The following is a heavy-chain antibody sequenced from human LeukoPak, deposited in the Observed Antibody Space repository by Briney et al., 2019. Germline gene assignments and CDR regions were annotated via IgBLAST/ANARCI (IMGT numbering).Heavy chain of an antibody. Sequence: TSETLSLTCAVSGGSISSYYRSWIRQPPGKGLEWVWYIYYSGSTNYNPSLKSRVTISVDTSKNQFSLKLSSVTAADTAVYYCAREARSGIAADYWGQGTLVTVSS. CDR2: IYYSGST. J-gene: IGHJ4*02. V-gene: IGHV4-59*01. D-gene: IGHD6-13*01. CDR3: AREARSGIAADY. CDR1: GGSISSYY.